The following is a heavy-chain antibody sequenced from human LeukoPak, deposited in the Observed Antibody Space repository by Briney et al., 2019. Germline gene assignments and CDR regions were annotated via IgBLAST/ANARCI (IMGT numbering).Heavy chain of an antibody. Sequence: PGGSLRLSCSASGFTFSSYSMNWVRQAPGKGLEWVSSISSSSSYIYYADSVKGRFTISRDNDKNSLYLQMNSLRAEDTAVYYCARDYAGTFDIWGQGTMVTVSS. CDR1: GFTFSSYS. J-gene: IGHJ3*02. V-gene: IGHV3-21*01. D-gene: IGHD3-16*01. CDR2: ISSSSSYI. CDR3: ARDYAGTFDI.